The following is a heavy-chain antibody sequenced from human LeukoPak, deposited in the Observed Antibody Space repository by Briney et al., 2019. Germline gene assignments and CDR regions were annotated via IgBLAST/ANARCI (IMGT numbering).Heavy chain of an antibody. J-gene: IGHJ6*02. CDR1: GGTFSGYY. CDR2: INHSGST. CDR3: ARGVGSSGWYSHYYYYGMDV. Sequence: SETLSLTCAVYGGTFSGYYWSWIRQPPGKGLEWIGEINHSGSTNYNPSLKSRVTISVDTSKNQFSLKLSSVTAADTAVYYCARGVGSSGWYSHYYYYGMDVWGQGTTVTVSS. D-gene: IGHD6-19*01. V-gene: IGHV4-34*01.